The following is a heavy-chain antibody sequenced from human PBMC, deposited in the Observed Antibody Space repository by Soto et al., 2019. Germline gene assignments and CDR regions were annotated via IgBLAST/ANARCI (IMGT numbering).Heavy chain of an antibody. Sequence: EVQLVESGGGSVQPGGSLRLSCAASGFTFSSYEMNWVRQAPGKGLEWVSYISDSGSTIYYADSVKGRFTISRDNAKNSLNLQMNSLRAEDTAVYYCVRTYSYGSIYFDYWGQGTLVTASS. CDR3: VRTYSYGSIYFDY. CDR1: GFTFSSYE. J-gene: IGHJ4*02. V-gene: IGHV3-48*03. D-gene: IGHD5-18*01. CDR2: ISDSGSTI.